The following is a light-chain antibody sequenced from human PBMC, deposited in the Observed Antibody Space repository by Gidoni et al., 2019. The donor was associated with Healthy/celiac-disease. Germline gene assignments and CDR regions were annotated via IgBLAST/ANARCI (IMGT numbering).Light chain of an antibody. CDR3: QQYDNLPT. J-gene: IGKJ4*01. CDR2: DAS. CDR1: QDISNY. Sequence: DIQMTQSPSSLSASVGDRFTITCQASQDISNYLNWYQQKPGKAPKLLIYDASNLETGVPSRFSGSGSGKDFTFTISSLQPEDIATYYCQQYDNLPTFGGGTKVEIK. V-gene: IGKV1-33*01.